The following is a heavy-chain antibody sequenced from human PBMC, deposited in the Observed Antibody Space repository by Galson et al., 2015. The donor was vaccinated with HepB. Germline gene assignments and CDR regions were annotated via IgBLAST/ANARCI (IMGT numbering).Heavy chain of an antibody. Sequence: SLRLSCAVSGLTFNSYWMHWVRQAPGKGLVWVSRINSDGSSTSYVDSVKGRFTISRDNAKNTLYLQMNSLRAEDTAVYYCARREGYVEMATIDYWGQGTLVTVS. CDR2: INSDGSST. CDR1: GLTFNSYW. J-gene: IGHJ4*02. CDR3: ARREGYVEMATIDY. V-gene: IGHV3-74*01. D-gene: IGHD5-24*01.